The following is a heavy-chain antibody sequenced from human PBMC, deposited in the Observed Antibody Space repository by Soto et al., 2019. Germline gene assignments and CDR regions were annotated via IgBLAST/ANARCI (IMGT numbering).Heavy chain of an antibody. CDR3: ARDKPMRDYVWGSYVEVPRRDYYYYCMDV. CDR1: GGTFSSYA. D-gene: IGHD3-16*01. Sequence: SVKVSCKASGGTFSSYAISWVRQAPGQGLEWMGGIIPIFGTANYAQKSQGRVTITADESTSTAYMELSRLRSEDTAVYYCARDKPMRDYVWGSYVEVPRRDYYYYCMDVWGQETTVTVSS. V-gene: IGHV1-69*13. J-gene: IGHJ6*02. CDR2: IIPIFGTA.